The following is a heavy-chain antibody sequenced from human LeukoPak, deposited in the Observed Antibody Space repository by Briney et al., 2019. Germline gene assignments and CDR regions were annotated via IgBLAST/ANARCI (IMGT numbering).Heavy chain of an antibody. CDR2: ISGSGRDT. J-gene: IGHJ4*02. CDR1: GFTFSSYA. CDR3: ATNYYDSSGYYPDFDY. D-gene: IGHD3-22*01. Sequence: GGSLRLFCAASGFTFSSYAMNWVRQAPVKGLEWVSTISGSGRDTYYADSVKGRFTISRDNSNNTLYLQMNSLRAEDTAVYYCATNYYDSSGYYPDFDYWGQGVLVTVSS. V-gene: IGHV3-23*01.